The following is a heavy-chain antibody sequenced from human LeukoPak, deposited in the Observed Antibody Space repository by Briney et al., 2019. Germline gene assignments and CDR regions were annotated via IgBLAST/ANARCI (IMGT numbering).Heavy chain of an antibody. Sequence: PSETLSLTCAVYGGSFSGYSWSWIRQPPGKGLEWIGYIYHSGSTYYNPSLKSRVTISVDRSKNQFSLKLSSVTAADTAVYYCARKWVGATDDAFDIWGQGTMVTVSS. CDR2: IYHSGST. J-gene: IGHJ3*02. V-gene: IGHV4-30-2*01. D-gene: IGHD1-26*01. CDR1: GGSFSGYS. CDR3: ARKWVGATDDAFDI.